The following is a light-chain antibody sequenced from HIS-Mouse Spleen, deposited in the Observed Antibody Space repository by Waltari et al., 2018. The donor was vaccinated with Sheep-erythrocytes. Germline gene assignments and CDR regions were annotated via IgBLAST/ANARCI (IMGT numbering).Light chain of an antibody. CDR3: MQGTHWLYT. V-gene: IGKV2-30*01. Sequence: TLAQPASISCRSRQSLVYSDGNTYLNWFQQRPGHAPRRLIYKVSNRDSGVPDRFSGSGSGTDFTLKISRVEAEDVGVYYCMQGTHWLYTFGQGTKLEIK. CDR1: QSLVYSDGNTY. J-gene: IGKJ2*01. CDR2: KVS.